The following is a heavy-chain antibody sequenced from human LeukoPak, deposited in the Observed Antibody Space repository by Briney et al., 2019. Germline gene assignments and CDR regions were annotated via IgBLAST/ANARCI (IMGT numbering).Heavy chain of an antibody. CDR3: AKDWPSEWQQLPDYDAFDI. Sequence: PGGSLRLSCAASGFTFSTYAMSWVRQAPGKGLEWVSAMNSGGSTYYADSLKGRFTISRDNSKNTLYLQMNSLRADDTAVYYCAKDWPSEWQQLPDYDAFDIWGQGTMVTVSS. V-gene: IGHV3-23*01. J-gene: IGHJ3*02. CDR2: MNSGGST. CDR1: GFTFSTYA. D-gene: IGHD6-13*01.